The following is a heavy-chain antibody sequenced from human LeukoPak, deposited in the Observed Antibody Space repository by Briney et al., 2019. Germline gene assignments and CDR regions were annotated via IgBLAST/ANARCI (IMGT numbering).Heavy chain of an antibody. CDR3: ARGGRDGYSFDY. D-gene: IGHD5-24*01. CDR1: GFTFSSYS. CDR2: ISSSSSYI. V-gene: IGHV3-21*01. Sequence: GGSLRLSCAASGFTFSSYSMNWVRQAPGKGLEWVSSISSSSSYIYYADSVKGRFTISRDNAKNLLYLQMNSLRAEDTAVYYCARGGRDGYSFDYWGQGTLVTVSS. J-gene: IGHJ4*02.